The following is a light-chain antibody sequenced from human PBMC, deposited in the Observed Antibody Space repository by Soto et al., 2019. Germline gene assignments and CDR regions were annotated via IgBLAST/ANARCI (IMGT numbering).Light chain of an antibody. CDR1: QSVRSSY. J-gene: IGKJ1*01. CDR3: QQYGSSPWT. CDR2: GAS. V-gene: IGKV3-20*01. Sequence: EIVLVQSPGTLSLSPGERATLSCRASQSVRSSYLAWYQQRPGQAPRLLIYGASSRATGIPDRFSGSGSGTDFTLTISRLEPEDSAVYYCQQYGSSPWTFGQGTKVDIK.